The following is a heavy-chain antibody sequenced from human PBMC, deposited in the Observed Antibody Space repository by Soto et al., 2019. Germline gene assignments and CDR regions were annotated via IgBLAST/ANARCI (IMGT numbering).Heavy chain of an antibody. CDR1: GFIFSDAW. J-gene: IGHJ4*02. D-gene: IGHD1-1*01. V-gene: IGHV3-15*01. CDR3: TTDPHSTGTKY. Sequence: LRLSCAASGFIFSDAWMSWVRQAPGAGLEWVGLIKGKTEGGTIDYAAPVKARFTISRDASKNTLYLQMNSLKTEDTAVYYCTTDPHSTGTKYWGQGTLVTVSS. CDR2: IKGKTEGGTI.